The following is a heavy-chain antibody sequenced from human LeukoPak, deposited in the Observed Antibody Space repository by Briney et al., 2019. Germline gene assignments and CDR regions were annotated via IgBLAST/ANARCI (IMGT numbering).Heavy chain of an antibody. CDR3: ARVEYCTKGVCINFDL. CDR2: INPYTGGT. V-gene: IGHV1-2*02. CDR1: GYTFTGPY. J-gene: IGHJ4*02. Sequence: ASLKVSCKASGYTFTGPYIHWMRQAPGQGLEWMGWINPYTGGTKYAQKFQGRVTVTRDTSTNTAYMELSGLRPDDTAAYYCARVEYCTKGVCINFDLWGQGTLVPVSS. D-gene: IGHD2-8*01.